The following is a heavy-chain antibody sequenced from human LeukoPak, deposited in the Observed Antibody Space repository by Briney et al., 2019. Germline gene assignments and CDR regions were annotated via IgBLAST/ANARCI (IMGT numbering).Heavy chain of an antibody. CDR3: ARSLANYDYVWGSYPVIISPFDY. CDR2: ISYDGSNK. D-gene: IGHD3-16*02. Sequence: GRSLRLSCAASGFTFSSYAMHWVRQAPGKGLEWVAVISYDGSNKYYADSVKGRFTISRDNSKNTLYLQMNSLRAEDTAVYYCARSLANYDYVWGSYPVIISPFDYWGQGTLVTVSS. V-gene: IGHV3-30-3*01. J-gene: IGHJ4*02. CDR1: GFTFSSYA.